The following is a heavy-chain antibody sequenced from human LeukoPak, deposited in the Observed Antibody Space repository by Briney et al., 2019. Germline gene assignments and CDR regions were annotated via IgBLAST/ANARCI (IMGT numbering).Heavy chain of an antibody. CDR1: GGSISSYF. J-gene: IGHJ5*02. CDR2: IYDSGST. D-gene: IGHD1-26*01. V-gene: IGHV4-59*01. CDR3: ARESSYLQGWRVGDWFDP. Sequence: PSETLSLTCTVSGGSISSYFWNWIRQPPGKGLEWIGSIYDSGSTNYNPSLKSRVTMSVDMSNNQFSLKLGSVTAADTAVYYCARESSYLQGWRVGDWFDPWGLGTLVTVSS.